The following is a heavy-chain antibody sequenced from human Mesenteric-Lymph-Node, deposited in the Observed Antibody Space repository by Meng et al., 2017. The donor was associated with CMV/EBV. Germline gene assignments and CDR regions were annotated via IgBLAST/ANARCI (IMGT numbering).Heavy chain of an antibody. V-gene: IGHV2-5*01. CDR1: GFSLNTAGVG. D-gene: IGHD2-2*01. J-gene: IGHJ1*01. CDR3: AHWVMAGGSTAYFQH. Sequence: SGFSLNTAGVGVGCIRQPPGKALEWLALIYWNDDKRYSPSLKSRLSITKDTSKNQVVVTMTNMDPVDTGTYFCAHWVMAGGSTAYFQHWGQGILVTVSS. CDR2: IYWNDDK.